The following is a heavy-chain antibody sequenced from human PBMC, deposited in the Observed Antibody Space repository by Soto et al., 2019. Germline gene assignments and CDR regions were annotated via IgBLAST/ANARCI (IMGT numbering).Heavy chain of an antibody. V-gene: IGHV4-34*01. Sequence: PSETLSLTCAVNGGPFRGYYWSWIRQPPGKGLEWIGEINHSGSTNYNPSLKSRVTMSVDTSKNQFSLKLISVTAADTAVYYCAKDLFWGQSDYWGQGTLVTVSS. CDR2: INHSGST. J-gene: IGHJ4*02. CDR3: AKDLFWGQSDY. CDR1: GGPFRGYY. D-gene: IGHD3-16*01.